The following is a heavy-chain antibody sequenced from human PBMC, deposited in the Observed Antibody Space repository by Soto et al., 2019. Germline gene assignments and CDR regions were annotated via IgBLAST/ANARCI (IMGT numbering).Heavy chain of an antibody. Sequence: SVKVSCKASGYTFTSYYMHWVRQAPGQGLEWMGIINPSGGSTSYAQKFQGRVTMTRDTSTSTVYMELSSLRSGDTAVYYCARDGYNQPYFDYWGQGTLVTVSS. D-gene: IGHD5-12*01. CDR3: ARDGYNQPYFDY. CDR2: INPSGGST. CDR1: GYTFTSYY. V-gene: IGHV1-46*03. J-gene: IGHJ4*02.